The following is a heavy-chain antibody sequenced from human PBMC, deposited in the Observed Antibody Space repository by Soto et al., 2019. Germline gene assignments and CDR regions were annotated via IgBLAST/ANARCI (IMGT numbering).Heavy chain of an antibody. CDR3: ATGPPHYYDSSGYSSPLDY. J-gene: IGHJ4*02. V-gene: IGHV1-24*01. Sequence: QVQLVQSGAEVKKPGASVKVSCKVSGYTLTELSMHWVRQAPGKGLEWMGGFDPEEGETIYAQKFQGRVTMTEDTSTDTAYMELSSLRSEDTAVYYCATGPPHYYDSSGYSSPLDYWGQGTLVTVSS. CDR2: FDPEEGET. CDR1: GYTLTELS. D-gene: IGHD3-22*01.